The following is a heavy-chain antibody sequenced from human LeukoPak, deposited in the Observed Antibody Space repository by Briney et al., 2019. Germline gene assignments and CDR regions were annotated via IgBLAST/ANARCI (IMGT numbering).Heavy chain of an antibody. V-gene: IGHV3-48*03. CDR1: GFTFSSYE. CDR3: AELGITMIGGV. D-gene: IGHD3-10*02. CDR2: ISSSGSTI. J-gene: IGHJ6*04. Sequence: PGGSLRLSCAASGFTFSSYEMNWVRQAPGKGLEWVSYISSSGSTIYYADSVKGRLTISRDNAKSSLYLQMNSLRAEDTAVYYCAELGITMIGGVWGKGTTVTISS.